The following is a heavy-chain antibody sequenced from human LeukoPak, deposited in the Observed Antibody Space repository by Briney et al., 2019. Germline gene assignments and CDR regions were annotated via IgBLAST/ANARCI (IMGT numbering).Heavy chain of an antibody. CDR2: FDPEDGET. V-gene: IGHV1-24*01. D-gene: IGHD3-10*01. CDR3: AREVGNFYGTGNSDAFDI. CDR1: GYTLTELS. Sequence: ASVKVSCKVSGYTLTELSMHWVRQAPGKGLEWMGGFDPEDGETIYAQKFQGRVTMTEDTSTDTAYMELSSLRSEDTAVYYCAREVGNFYGTGNSDAFDIWGQGTLVTVST. J-gene: IGHJ3*02.